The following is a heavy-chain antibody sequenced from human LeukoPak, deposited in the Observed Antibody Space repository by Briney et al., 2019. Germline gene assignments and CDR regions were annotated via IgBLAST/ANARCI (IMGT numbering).Heavy chain of an antibody. CDR2: TSRGGGST. D-gene: IGHD1-20*01. CDR1: GFTFSNSA. J-gene: IGHJ4*02. CDR3: SKDLYDWNFFDS. Sequence: GGSLRLTCAASGFTFSNSAMCWVRQAPGKGLEWVSGTSRGGGSTYYADSVKGRFTISRDNSKNTVYLQMNSLRAGDTAIYYCSKDLYDWNFFDSWGQGTLVTVSS. V-gene: IGHV3-23*01.